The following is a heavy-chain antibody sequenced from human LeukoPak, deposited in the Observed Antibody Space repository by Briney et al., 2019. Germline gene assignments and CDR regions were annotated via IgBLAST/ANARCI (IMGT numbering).Heavy chain of an antibody. Sequence: PSETLSLTCTVSGGSNNRYYWSWVPQPPGKGLVWIGYIYYSGSTNYNPSLKSRVTISVDTSKNQFSLKLSSVTAADTAVYYCARATISFAPYYYYYYMDVWRKGTTVTVSS. D-gene: IGHD5-12*01. V-gene: IGHV4-59*01. CDR3: ARATISFAPYYYYYYMDV. CDR2: IYYSGST. CDR1: GGSNNRYY. J-gene: IGHJ6*03.